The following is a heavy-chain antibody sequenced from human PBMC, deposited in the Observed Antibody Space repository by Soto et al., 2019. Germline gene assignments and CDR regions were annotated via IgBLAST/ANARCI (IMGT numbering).Heavy chain of an antibody. J-gene: IGHJ6*02. CDR3: AKDGHDFWSGPPGGMDV. CDR2: ISWNSGSI. CDR1: GFTFDDYA. D-gene: IGHD3-3*01. Sequence: EVQLVESGGGLVQPGRSLRLSCAASGFTFDDYAMHWVRQAPGKGLEWVSGISWNSGSIGYADSVKGRFTISRDNAKNSLYLQMNSLRAEDTALYYSAKDGHDFWSGPPGGMDVWGQGTTVTVSS. V-gene: IGHV3-9*01.